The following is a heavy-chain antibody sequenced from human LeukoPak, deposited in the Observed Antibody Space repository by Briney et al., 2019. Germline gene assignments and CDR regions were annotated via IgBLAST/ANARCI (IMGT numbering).Heavy chain of an antibody. D-gene: IGHD2-15*01. CDR1: GGTFSSYA. V-gene: IGHV1-69*06. CDR2: IIPIFGTA. Sequence: SVKVSCKASGGTFSSYAISWVRQAPGQGLEWMGGIIPIFGTANYAQKFQGRVTITADKSTSTAYMELSSLRSEDSAVYYCARAEKRLGYCGGGRCYGWFDPWGQGTLVTVPS. CDR3: ARAEKRLGYCGGGRCYGWFDP. J-gene: IGHJ5*02.